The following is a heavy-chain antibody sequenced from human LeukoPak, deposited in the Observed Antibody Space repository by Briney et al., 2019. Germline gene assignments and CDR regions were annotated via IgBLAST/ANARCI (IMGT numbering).Heavy chain of an antibody. J-gene: IGHJ4*02. CDR3: ARDSWFGELLYYEPDY. V-gene: IGHV1-46*01. D-gene: IGHD3-10*01. CDR1: GYTFTSYY. Sequence: GASVKVSCKASGYTFTSYYMHWVRQAPGQGLEWMGIIDPSGGSTSYAQKFQGRVTMTRDTSTSTVYMELSSLRSEDTAVYYCARDSWFGELLYYEPDYWGQGTLVTVSS. CDR2: IDPSGGST.